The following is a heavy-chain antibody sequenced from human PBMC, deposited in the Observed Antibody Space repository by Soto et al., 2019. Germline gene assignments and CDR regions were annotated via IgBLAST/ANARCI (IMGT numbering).Heavy chain of an antibody. J-gene: IGHJ4*02. CDR2: ISYDGSNK. D-gene: IGHD2-2*01. V-gene: IGHV3-30*03. CDR3: ASEVDCSSTSCYAPNFDY. Sequence: QVQLVESGGGVVQPGRSLRISCAASGFTFSSYGMHWVRQAPGKGLVWVAVISYDGSNKYYADSVKGRFTISRDNSKNRRYLQMNSLGSEDTAVYYCASEVDCSSTSCYAPNFDYWGQGTLVTVSS. CDR1: GFTFSSYG.